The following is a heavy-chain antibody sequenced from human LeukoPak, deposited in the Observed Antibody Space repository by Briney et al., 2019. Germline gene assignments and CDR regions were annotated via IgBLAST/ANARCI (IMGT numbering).Heavy chain of an antibody. Sequence: ASVKVSCKSSGYTFTSYDTNWERQATAQGLEWMGGMNPNSGNTGYAQKFQGRVTMTRNTSISTAYMELSSLRSEDTAVYYCARTPIRFLEWLLSNAFDIWGQGTMVTVSS. CDR1: GYTFTSYD. J-gene: IGHJ3*02. D-gene: IGHD3-3*01. V-gene: IGHV1-8*01. CDR3: ARTPIRFLEWLLSNAFDI. CDR2: MNPNSGNT.